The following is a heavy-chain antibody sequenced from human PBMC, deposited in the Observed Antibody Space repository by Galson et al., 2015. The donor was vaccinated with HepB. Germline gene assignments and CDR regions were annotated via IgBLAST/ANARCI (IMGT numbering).Heavy chain of an antibody. CDR2: ISGSGGST. Sequence: SLRLSCAASGFTFSSYAMSWVRQAPGKGLEWVSAISGSGGSTYYADSVKGRFTISRDNSKNTLYLQMNSLRAEDTAVYYCAKSDTYYDFWSGYLGIDYWGQGTLVTVSS. V-gene: IGHV3-23*01. CDR1: GFTFSSYA. J-gene: IGHJ4*02. D-gene: IGHD3-3*01. CDR3: AKSDTYYDFWSGYLGIDY.